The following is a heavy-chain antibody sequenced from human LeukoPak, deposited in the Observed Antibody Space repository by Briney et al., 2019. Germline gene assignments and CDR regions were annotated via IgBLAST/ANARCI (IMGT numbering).Heavy chain of an antibody. Sequence: SETLSLTCTVSGGSISSSSYYWGWIRQPPGKGLEWIGGIYYSGSTYYNPSLKSRVTISVDTSKNQFSLKLSSVTAADTAVYYCASCSRHYYYMDVWGKGTTVTVSS. V-gene: IGHV4-39*01. CDR2: IYYSGST. D-gene: IGHD3-10*02. CDR3: ASCSRHYYYMDV. J-gene: IGHJ6*03. CDR1: GGSISSSSYY.